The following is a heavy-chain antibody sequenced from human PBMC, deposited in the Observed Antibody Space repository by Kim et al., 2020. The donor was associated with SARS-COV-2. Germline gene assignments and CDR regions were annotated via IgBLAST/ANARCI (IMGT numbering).Heavy chain of an antibody. CDR1: GYTFTSYA. J-gene: IGHJ3*02. CDR3: AIPVIVVVPAAKGYAFDI. Sequence: ASVKVSCKASGYTFTSYAMNWVRQAPGQGLEWMGWINTNTGNPTYAQGFTGRFVFSLDTSVSTAYLQISSLKAEDTAVYYCAIPVIVVVPAAKGYAFDIWGQGSMVTVSS. D-gene: IGHD2-2*01. CDR2: INTNTGNP. V-gene: IGHV7-4-1*02.